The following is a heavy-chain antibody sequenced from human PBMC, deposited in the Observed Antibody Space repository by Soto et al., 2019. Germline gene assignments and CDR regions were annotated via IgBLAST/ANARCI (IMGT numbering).Heavy chain of an antibody. CDR3: ARDARSGDYDYIWGSYRYWYFDL. J-gene: IGHJ2*01. Sequence: ESGGGVVRPGGSLRLSCAASGFTFDDYGMSWVRQAPGKGLEWVSGINWNGGSTGYADSVKGRFTISRDNAKNSLYLQMNSLRAEDTALYHCARDARSGDYDYIWGSYRYWYFDLWGRGTLVTVSS. CDR1: GFTFDDYG. V-gene: IGHV3-20*01. CDR2: INWNGGST. D-gene: IGHD3-16*02.